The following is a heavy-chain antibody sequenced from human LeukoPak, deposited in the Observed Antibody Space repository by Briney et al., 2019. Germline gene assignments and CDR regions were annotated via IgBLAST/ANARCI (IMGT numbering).Heavy chain of an antibody. CDR3: ARGRWTFDY. V-gene: IGHV4-59*01. Sequence: SETLSLTCTVSGGSISPYYWRWIRQPPGKGLEWMGYIYYSGNTNYNPSLKSRVTISVDTSKNQFSLKLTSVTAADTAVYYCARGRWTFDYWGQGTLVTVSS. J-gene: IGHJ4*02. CDR1: GGSISPYY. CDR2: IYYSGNT. D-gene: IGHD4-23*01.